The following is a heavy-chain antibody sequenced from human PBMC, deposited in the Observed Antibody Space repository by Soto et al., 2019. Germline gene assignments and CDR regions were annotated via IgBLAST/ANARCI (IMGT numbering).Heavy chain of an antibody. CDR2: IYTSGST. D-gene: IGHD3-10*01. CDR3: ARTTMVRGVIIEWRFDP. Sequence: PSETLSLTCTVSGGSISSYYWSWIRQPAGEGLEWIGRIYTSGSTNYNPSLKSRVTMSVDTSKNQFSLKLSSVTAADTAVYYCARTTMVRGVIIEWRFDPWGQGTLVTVSS. J-gene: IGHJ5*02. V-gene: IGHV4-4*07. CDR1: GGSISSYY.